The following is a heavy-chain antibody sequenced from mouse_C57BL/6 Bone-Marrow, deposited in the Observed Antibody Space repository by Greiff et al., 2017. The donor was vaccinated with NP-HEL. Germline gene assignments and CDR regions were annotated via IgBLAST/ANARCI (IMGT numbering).Heavy chain of an antibody. CDR1: GYTFTDYE. V-gene: IGHV1-15*01. CDR3: TREGGYYYGRRAMDY. J-gene: IGHJ4*01. Sequence: VQLQQSGAELVRPGASVTLSCKASGYTFTDYEMHWVKQTPVHGLEWIGAIDPETGGTAYNQKFKGTAILTADKSSSTAYMELRSLTSEDSAVYYCTREGGYYYGRRAMDYWGQGTSVTVSS. CDR2: IDPETGGT. D-gene: IGHD1-1*01.